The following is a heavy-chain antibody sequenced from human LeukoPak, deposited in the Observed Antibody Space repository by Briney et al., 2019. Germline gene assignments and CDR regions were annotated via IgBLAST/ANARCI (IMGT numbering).Heavy chain of an antibody. CDR1: GGSISSSSYY. Sequence: SETLSLTCTVSGGSISSSSYYWNWIRQPPGKGLEWIGYVYNNGNTNYNPSLRGRVTMSVDTSKNQFSLRLPSVTAADTAVYYCARGQITRMGTFDYWGQGTLVIVSS. D-gene: IGHD5-18*01. J-gene: IGHJ4*02. V-gene: IGHV4-61*01. CDR2: VYNNGNT. CDR3: ARGQITRMGTFDY.